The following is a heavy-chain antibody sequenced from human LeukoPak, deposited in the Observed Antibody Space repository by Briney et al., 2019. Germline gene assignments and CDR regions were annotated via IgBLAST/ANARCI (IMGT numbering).Heavy chain of an antibody. Sequence: SSETLSLICTVSGGSISSSGYNWDWIRQPPGKGLEWIGNLYDSGSTYYNPSLKSRVTISVDTSKDQFSLRLSSVTATDTAVYYCARGAGWWDYWGQGTLVTVSS. CDR1: GGSISSSGYN. CDR3: ARGAGWWDY. D-gene: IGHD2-15*01. J-gene: IGHJ4*02. V-gene: IGHV4-39*07. CDR2: LYDSGST.